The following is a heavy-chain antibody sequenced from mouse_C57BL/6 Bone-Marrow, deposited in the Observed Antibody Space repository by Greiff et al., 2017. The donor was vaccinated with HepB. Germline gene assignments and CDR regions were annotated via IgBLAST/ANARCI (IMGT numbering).Heavy chain of an antibody. D-gene: IGHD1-1*01. J-gene: IGHJ2*01. V-gene: IGHV1-69*01. CDR2: IDPSDSYT. CDR3: ARNYYYGSSQYYFDY. CDR1: GYTFTSYW. Sequence: QVQLQQSGAELVMPGASVKLSCKASGYTFTSYWMHWVKQRPGQGLEWIGEIDPSDSYTNYNQKFKGKSTLTVDKSSSTAYMQLSSLTSEDSAVYYCARNYYYGSSQYYFDYWGQGTTLTVSS.